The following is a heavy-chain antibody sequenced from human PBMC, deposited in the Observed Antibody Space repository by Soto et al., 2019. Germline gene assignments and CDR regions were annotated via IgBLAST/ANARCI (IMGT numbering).Heavy chain of an antibody. J-gene: IGHJ3*02. Sequence: SETLSLTCPVSGSSISTINYYWGWIGRHPGKGLEWIGNIYYGGNTYYSPSLKSRVTISVDTSKNQFSLNLNSVAATDTAVYYCARIPYSGTTAYKRAFDIWGQGTMVT. V-gene: IGHV4-39*01. D-gene: IGHD1-26*01. CDR1: GSSISTINYY. CDR3: ARIPYSGTTAYKRAFDI. CDR2: IYYGGNT.